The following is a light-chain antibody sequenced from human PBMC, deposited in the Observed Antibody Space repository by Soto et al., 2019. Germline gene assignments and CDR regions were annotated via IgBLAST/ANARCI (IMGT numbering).Light chain of an antibody. V-gene: IGLV1-40*01. Sequence: QSVLTQAPSVSGAPGQRVTISCTGSSSNIGADYDVNWYQQLPRTAPRLLIYGTTNRPSGVPDRFSGSKSGTSASLAITGLQAEDEAHCYCQSYASSLSGVLFGGGTQLTAL. CDR1: SSNIGADYD. J-gene: IGLJ2*01. CDR3: QSYASSLSGVL. CDR2: GTT.